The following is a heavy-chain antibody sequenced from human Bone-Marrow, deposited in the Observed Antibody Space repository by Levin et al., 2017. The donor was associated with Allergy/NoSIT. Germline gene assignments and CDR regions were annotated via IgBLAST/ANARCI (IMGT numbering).Heavy chain of an antibody. CDR2: IIVATGET. CDR3: ARMGFGE. CDR1: GYKFSSYS. J-gene: IGHJ4*02. Sequence: GESLKISCKASGYKFSSYSMHWVRQAPGQGLEWLGRIIVATGETKYSQSFQGRVPISRDTSANTAYLEVFALRSEDTAVYFCARMGFGEWGQGTLVTVSS. D-gene: IGHD3-10*01. V-gene: IGHV1-3*01.